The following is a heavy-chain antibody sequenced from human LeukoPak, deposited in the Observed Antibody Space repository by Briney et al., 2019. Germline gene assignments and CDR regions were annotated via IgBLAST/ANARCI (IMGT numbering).Heavy chain of an antibody. J-gene: IGHJ4*02. CDR1: GGTFSSYT. Sequence: SVKVSCKASGGTFSSYTISWVRQAPGQGLEWMGRIIPILGIANYAQKLQGRVTITADKSTSTAYMELSSLRSEDTAVYYCARALSPGYCSSTSCRDFDYWGQGTLVTVSS. V-gene: IGHV1-69*02. CDR3: ARALSPGYCSSTSCRDFDY. D-gene: IGHD2-2*03. CDR2: IIPILGIA.